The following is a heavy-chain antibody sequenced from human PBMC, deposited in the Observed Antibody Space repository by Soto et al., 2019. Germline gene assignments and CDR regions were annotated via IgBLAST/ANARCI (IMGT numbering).Heavy chain of an antibody. Sequence: GSLRLSCAASGFTVSSNYMSWVRQAPGKGLEWVSVIYSGGSTYYADSVKGRFTISRHNSKNTLYLQMNSLRAEDTAVYYCARDTRVVAATPAGFDAFDIWGQGTMVTVSS. CDR1: GFTVSSNY. CDR2: IYSGGST. V-gene: IGHV3-53*04. J-gene: IGHJ3*02. CDR3: ARDTRVVAATPAGFDAFDI. D-gene: IGHD2-15*01.